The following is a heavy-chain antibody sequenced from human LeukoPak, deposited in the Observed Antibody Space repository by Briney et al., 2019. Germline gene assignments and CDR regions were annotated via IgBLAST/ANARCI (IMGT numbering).Heavy chain of an antibody. CDR3: ARLHHDYGSGTYGGAYNYYMDV. J-gene: IGHJ6*03. CDR2: IYHSGST. V-gene: IGHV4-4*02. CDR1: GGSITSGNW. Sequence: SGTLSLTCAVSGGSITSGNWWSWVRQPPGKGLEWVGEIYHSGSTSYNPSLQSRVTISVDTSKNQFSLRLNSVTAADTAVYYCARLHHDYGSGTYGGAYNYYMDVWGKGTTVTVSS. D-gene: IGHD3-10*01.